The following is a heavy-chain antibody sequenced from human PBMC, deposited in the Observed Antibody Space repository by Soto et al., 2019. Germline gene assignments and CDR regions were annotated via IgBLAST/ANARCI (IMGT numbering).Heavy chain of an antibody. V-gene: IGHV3-30*18. D-gene: IGHD6-13*01. CDR3: AKATQYSSSWYPSWYYGMDV. CDR2: ISYDGSNK. J-gene: IGHJ6*02. Sequence: GGSLRLSCAASGFTFSSYGMHWVRQAPGKGLEWVAVISYDGSNKYYADSVKGRFTISRDNSKNTLYLQMNSLRAEDTAVYYCAKATQYSSSWYPSWYYGMDVWGQGTTVTVSS. CDR1: GFTFSSYG.